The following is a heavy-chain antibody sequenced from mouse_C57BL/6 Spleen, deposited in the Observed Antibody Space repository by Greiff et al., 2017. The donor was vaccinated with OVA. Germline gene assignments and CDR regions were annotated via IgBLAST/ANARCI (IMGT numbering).Heavy chain of an antibody. CDR1: GYTFTSYW. D-gene: IGHD2-5*01. J-gene: IGHJ3*01. V-gene: IGHV1-69*01. CDR3: ARLANYSNFFAY. Sequence: VQLQQPGAELVMPGASVKLSCKASGYTFTSYWMHWVKQRPGQGLEWIGEIDPSDSYTNYNQKFKGKSTLTVDKSSSTAYMQLSSLTSEYSAVYYCARLANYSNFFAYWGQGTLVTVSA. CDR2: IDPSDSYT.